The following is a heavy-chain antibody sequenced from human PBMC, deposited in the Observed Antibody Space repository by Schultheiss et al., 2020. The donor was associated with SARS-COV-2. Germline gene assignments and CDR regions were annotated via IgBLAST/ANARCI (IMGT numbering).Heavy chain of an antibody. CDR3: ARGFGDSGSWKETPVVGHAGHYGMDV. J-gene: IGHJ6*02. CDR2: MNPNSGNT. CDR1: GYTFSDYY. V-gene: IGHV1-8*02. D-gene: IGHD6-13*01. Sequence: ASVKVSCKASGYTFSDYYIHWVRQAPGQGLEWMGWMNPNSGNTGYAQKFQGRVTMTRNTSISTAYMELSSLRSEDTAVYYCARGFGDSGSWKETPVVGHAGHYGMDVWGQGTTVTVSS.